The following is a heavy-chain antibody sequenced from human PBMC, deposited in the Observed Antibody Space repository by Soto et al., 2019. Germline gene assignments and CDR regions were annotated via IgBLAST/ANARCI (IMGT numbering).Heavy chain of an antibody. V-gene: IGHV3-9*01. J-gene: IGHJ4*02. CDR3: AKEGGGGGYSSSWTPGYDY. CDR1: GFTFDDYA. D-gene: IGHD6-13*01. Sequence: GGSLRLSCAASGFTFDDYAMHWVRQAPGKGLEWVSGISWNSGSIGYADSVKGRFTISRDNAKNSLYLQMNSLRAEDTALYYCAKEGGGGGYSSSWTPGYDYWGQGTLVTVSS. CDR2: ISWNSGSI.